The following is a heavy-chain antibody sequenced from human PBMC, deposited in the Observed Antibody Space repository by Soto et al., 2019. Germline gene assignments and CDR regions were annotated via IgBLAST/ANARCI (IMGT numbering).Heavy chain of an antibody. CDR2: ATSDGSNT. CDR3: ARGTLFGLDC. J-gene: IGHJ4*02. V-gene: IGHV3-74*01. D-gene: IGHD3-16*01. CDR1: GISFSGYW. Sequence: EVQLVESGGGLVQPGGSVRLSCAASGISFSGYWMHWVRQAPGKGLVWVSRATSDGSNTIYADSVKGRFTISRDNAKNTLFLQMSSLRAEDTAVYYCARGTLFGLDCWGQGTLVTVSS.